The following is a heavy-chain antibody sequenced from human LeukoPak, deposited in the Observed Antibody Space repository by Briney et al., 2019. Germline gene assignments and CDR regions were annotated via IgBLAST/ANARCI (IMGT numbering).Heavy chain of an antibody. V-gene: IGHV3-66*01. CDR2: IYTSGIT. CDR1: GFTVSSNF. D-gene: IGHD1-26*01. CDR3: AREDAGGTYSFDY. Sequence: PGGSLRLSCAVSGFTVSSNFMSWVRQAPGKGPEWVSVIYTSGITYYADSVRGRFTISRDNSKNTLYLQMDSLTAEDTAVHYCAREDAGGTYSFDYWGQGILVTVSS. J-gene: IGHJ4*02.